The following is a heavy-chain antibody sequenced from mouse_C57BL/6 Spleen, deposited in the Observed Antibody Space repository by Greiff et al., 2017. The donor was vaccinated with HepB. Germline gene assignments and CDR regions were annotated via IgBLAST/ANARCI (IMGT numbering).Heavy chain of an antibody. J-gene: IGHJ1*03. CDR3: ARLNWDGWYFDV. CDR2: ISNLAYSI. Sequence: DVKLVESGGGLVQPGGSLKLSCAASGFTFSDYGMAWVRQAPRKGPEWVAFISNLAYSIYYADTVTGRVTISRENAKNTLYLEMSSLRSEDTAMYYCARLNWDGWYFDVWGTGTTVTVSS. CDR1: GFTFSDYG. V-gene: IGHV5-15*01. D-gene: IGHD4-1*01.